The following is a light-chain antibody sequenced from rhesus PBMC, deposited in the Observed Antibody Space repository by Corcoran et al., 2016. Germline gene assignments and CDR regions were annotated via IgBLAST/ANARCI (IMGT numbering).Light chain of an antibody. CDR3: QLTYGPPFT. CDR2: KAS. V-gene: IGKV1-25*01. Sequence: DIQMTQSPSSLSASVGDRVSITCQASQGISNKLAWYQQKPGKSPQFLIYKASTLQTGVPSRFIGSGSGTVFTLTISSLQPEDFAAYYCQLTYGPPFTFGPGTILDIK. J-gene: IGKJ3*01. CDR1: QGISNK.